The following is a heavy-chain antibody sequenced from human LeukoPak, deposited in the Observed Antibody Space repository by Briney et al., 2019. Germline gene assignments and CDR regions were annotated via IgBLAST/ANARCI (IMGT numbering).Heavy chain of an antibody. J-gene: IGHJ4*02. D-gene: IGHD3-22*01. Sequence: SQTLSLTCAVSGGSISSGGYSWSWIRQPPGKGLEWIGYIYHSGSTYYNPSLKSRVTISVDRSKNQFSLKLSSVTAADTAVYYCAKAGSYDDNYFDYWGQGTLVTVSS. CDR1: GGSISSGGYS. CDR3: AKAGSYDDNYFDY. V-gene: IGHV4-30-2*01. CDR2: IYHSGST.